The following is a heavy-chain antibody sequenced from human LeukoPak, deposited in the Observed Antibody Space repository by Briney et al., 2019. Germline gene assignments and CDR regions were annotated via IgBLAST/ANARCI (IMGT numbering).Heavy chain of an antibody. CDR3: AKAPVTSCRGAYCYPFDS. J-gene: IGHJ4*02. D-gene: IGHD2-21*01. V-gene: IGHV3-23*01. Sequence: PGGSLRLPCAASGFTLSTYVMSWVRQTPGKGLEWVAATSSSDAGTYHADSVRGRFTISRDNSKNTLYLQMNSLRAEDAAVYFCAKAPVTSCRGAYCYPFDSWGQGTLVTVSS. CDR1: GFTLSTYV. CDR2: TSSSDAGT.